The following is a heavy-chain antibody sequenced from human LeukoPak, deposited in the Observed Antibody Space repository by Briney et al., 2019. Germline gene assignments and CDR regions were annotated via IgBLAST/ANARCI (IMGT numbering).Heavy chain of an antibody. D-gene: IGHD6-19*01. CDR3: ARDLGEWSGWYWPLY. CDR1: GYTFISHG. CDR2: IKLDTGET. J-gene: IGHJ4*02. V-gene: IGHV1-18*01. Sequence: AASVKVSCKASGYTFISHGISWARQAPGQGLEWMGWIKLDTGETHYARDLQGRVTMTTDPSTSIAYMELRSLRSDDTAVYFCARDLGEWSGWYWPLYWGQGTLITVSS.